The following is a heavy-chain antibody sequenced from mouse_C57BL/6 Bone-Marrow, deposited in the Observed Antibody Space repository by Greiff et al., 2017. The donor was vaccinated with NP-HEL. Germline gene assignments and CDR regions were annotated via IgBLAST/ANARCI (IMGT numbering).Heavy chain of an antibody. Sequence: EVHLVESGGGLVKPGGSLKLSCAASGFTFSSYAMSWVRQTPEKRLEWVATISDGGSYTYYPDNVQGRFTITRDNAKNNRYLQMSHLKSEDTAMYYCARERVRLRFDYWGQGTTLTVSS. V-gene: IGHV5-4*01. D-gene: IGHD1-2*01. CDR2: ISDGGSYT. CDR1: GFTFSSYA. J-gene: IGHJ2*01. CDR3: ARERVRLRFDY.